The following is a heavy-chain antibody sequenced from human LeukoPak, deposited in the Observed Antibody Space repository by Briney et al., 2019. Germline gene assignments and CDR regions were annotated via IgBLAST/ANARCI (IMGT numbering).Heavy chain of an antibody. Sequence: PGGSLRLSCAASGFTVSSSFIYWVRRAPGKGLEWVSFINRDDKTYYADSVKGRFTMSRDSSKNTLYLQMNSLGADDTAVYYCAREVISTPSYFDYWGQGILVTVSS. J-gene: IGHJ4*02. CDR2: INRDDKT. V-gene: IGHV3-53*01. CDR3: AREVISTPSYFDY. CDR1: GFTVSSSF. D-gene: IGHD2-2*01.